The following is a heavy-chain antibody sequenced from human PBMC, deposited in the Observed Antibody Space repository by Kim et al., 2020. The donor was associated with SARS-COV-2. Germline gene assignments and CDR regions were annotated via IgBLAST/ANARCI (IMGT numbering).Heavy chain of an antibody. CDR3: AADHCSGGSCSKVDY. V-gene: IGHV1-58*01. J-gene: IGHJ4*02. D-gene: IGHD2-15*01. CDR1: GFTFNNSA. Sequence: SVKVSCKASGFTFNNSAVQWIRQARGQRLESIGWIVVGTGPTEYVQDLQDRLTITTDLSTNTTYMELSNLRSEDTAVYYCAADHCSGGSCSKVDYWGQ. CDR2: IVVGTGPT.